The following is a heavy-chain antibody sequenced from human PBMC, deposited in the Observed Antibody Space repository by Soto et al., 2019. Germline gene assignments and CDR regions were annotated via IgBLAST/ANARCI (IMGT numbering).Heavy chain of an antibody. V-gene: IGHV3-30*18. CDR3: AKDRLSTNYDILTGYYFPEGFDP. J-gene: IGHJ5*02. CDR1: GFTFSNAW. CDR2: ISYDGSNK. D-gene: IGHD3-9*01. Sequence: HPGGSLRLSCAASGFTFSNAWINWVRQAPGKGLEWVAVISYDGSNKYYADSVKGRFTISRDNSKNTLYLQMNSLRAEDTAVYYCAKDRLSTNYDILTGYYFPEGFDPWGQGTLVTVSS.